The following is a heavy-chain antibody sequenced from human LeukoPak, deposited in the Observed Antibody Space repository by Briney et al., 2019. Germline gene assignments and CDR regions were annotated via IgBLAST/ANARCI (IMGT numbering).Heavy chain of an antibody. J-gene: IGHJ5*02. Sequence: KTSETLSLTCTVSSGSISTSNYYWGWVRQPPGKALEWIGNIFYSGSTYYSPSLKSRVTISLDTSRNQFSLKLSSVTAADTAVYYCARESTANWFDPWGQGTLVTVSS. CDR2: IFYSGST. V-gene: IGHV4-39*07. CDR3: ARESTANWFDP. D-gene: IGHD1-14*01. CDR1: SGSISTSNYY.